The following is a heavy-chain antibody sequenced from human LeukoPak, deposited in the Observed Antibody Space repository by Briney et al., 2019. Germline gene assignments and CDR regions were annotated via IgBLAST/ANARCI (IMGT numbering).Heavy chain of an antibody. D-gene: IGHD3-10*01. CDR3: AKDIRLSRSLGLFDY. Sequence: GGSLRLSCAASGFTFSSYAMHWVRQAPGKGLEWVAVISYDGSNKYYADSVKGRFTISRDNSKNTLYLQMNSLRAEDTAVYYCAKDIRLSRSLGLFDYWGQGTLVTVSS. CDR2: ISYDGSNK. J-gene: IGHJ4*02. V-gene: IGHV3-30*04. CDR1: GFTFSSYA.